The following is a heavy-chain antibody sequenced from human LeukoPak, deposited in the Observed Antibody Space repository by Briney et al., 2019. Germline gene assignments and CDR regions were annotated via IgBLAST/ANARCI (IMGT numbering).Heavy chain of an antibody. V-gene: IGHV1-18*04. D-gene: IGHD3-22*01. CDR2: ISAHSGDT. CDR3: AKSRARREGSSGSIDY. Sequence: GASVKVSCKASGYTFTSYGIVWVRQAPGQGLEWMGWISAHSGDTRLAQRLQGRLTMTTDTSTNTAQMELRSLRSDDTAMYYCAKSRARREGSSGSIDYWGQGTLVTVSS. J-gene: IGHJ4*02. CDR1: GYTFTSYG.